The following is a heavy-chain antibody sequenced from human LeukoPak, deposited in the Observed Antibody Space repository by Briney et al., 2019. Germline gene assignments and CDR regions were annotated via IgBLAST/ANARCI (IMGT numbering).Heavy chain of an antibody. Sequence: GGSLRLSCAASGFTFTSYGFHWVRQAPGQGLEWVAVIWYDGSHKYYVDSVKGRFTISRDNSENTVYLEMNSLRTEDTAVYYCARDFAAAAYYFDVWGQGTQVTVSS. D-gene: IGHD6-13*01. CDR3: ARDFAAAAYYFDV. V-gene: IGHV3-33*01. CDR1: GFTFTSYG. J-gene: IGHJ4*02. CDR2: IWYDGSHK.